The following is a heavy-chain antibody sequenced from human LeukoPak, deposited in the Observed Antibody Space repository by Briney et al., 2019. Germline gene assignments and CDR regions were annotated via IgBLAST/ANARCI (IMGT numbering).Heavy chain of an antibody. CDR3: AKEGYANDAFDI. CDR2: ISYDGSNK. Sequence: GRSLRLSCAASGFTFSSYAMHWVRQAPGKGLEWVAVISYDGSNKYYADSVKGRFTISRDNSKNTLYLQMNSLRAEDTAVYYCAKEGYANDAFDIWGQGTMVTVSS. V-gene: IGHV3-30*04. CDR1: GFTFSSYA. J-gene: IGHJ3*02. D-gene: IGHD5-12*01.